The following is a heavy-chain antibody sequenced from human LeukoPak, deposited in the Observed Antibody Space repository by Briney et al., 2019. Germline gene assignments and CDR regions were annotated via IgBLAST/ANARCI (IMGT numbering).Heavy chain of an antibody. V-gene: IGHV1-2*02. CDR2: INPNSGGT. J-gene: IGHJ4*02. CDR3: ARDAVAGRLGYYFDY. CDR1: GYTFTGYY. D-gene: IGHD6-19*01. Sequence: ASVKVSCKASGYTFTGYYMHWVRQAPGQGLEWMGWINPNSGGTNYAQKFQGRVTMTRDTSISTAYMELSRLRSDDTAVYYCARDAVAGRLGYYFDYWGQGTLVTVSS.